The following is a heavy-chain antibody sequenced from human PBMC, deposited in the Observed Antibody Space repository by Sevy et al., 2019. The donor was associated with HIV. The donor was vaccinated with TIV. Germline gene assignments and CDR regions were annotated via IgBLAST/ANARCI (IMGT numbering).Heavy chain of an antibody. Sequence: GGSLRLSCAASGFTLDDYAMHWVRQAPGKGLEWVSGISGNSGSIGYADSVKGRFTISRDNAKNSLYLQMNSLRAEDTAVYYCARVLLPGIAAAGRIYYYYGMDVWGQGTTVTVSS. CDR3: ARVLLPGIAAAGRIYYYYGMDV. CDR1: GFTLDDYA. D-gene: IGHD6-13*01. J-gene: IGHJ6*02. CDR2: ISGNSGSI. V-gene: IGHV3-9*01.